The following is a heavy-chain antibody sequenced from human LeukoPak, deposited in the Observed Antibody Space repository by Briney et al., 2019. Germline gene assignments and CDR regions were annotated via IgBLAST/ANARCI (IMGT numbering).Heavy chain of an antibody. J-gene: IGHJ6*04. CDR3: ATDYGSIAAAGTRDYYGMDV. CDR2: FDPEDGET. CDR1: GYTLTELS. D-gene: IGHD6-13*01. V-gene: IGHV1-24*01. Sequence: GASVKVSRKVSGYTLTELSMHWVRQAPGKGLGWMGGFDPEDGETIYAQKFQGRVTMTEDTSTDTAYMELSSLRSEDTAVYYCATDYGSIAAAGTRDYYGMDVWGKGTTVTVSS.